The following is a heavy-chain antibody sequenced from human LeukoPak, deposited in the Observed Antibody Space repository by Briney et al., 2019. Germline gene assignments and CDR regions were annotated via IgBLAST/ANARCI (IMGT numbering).Heavy chain of an antibody. V-gene: IGHV1-18*01. Sequence: ASVKVSCKASGYTFTSYGISWVRQAPGQGLEWMGWISAYNGNTNYAQKLQGRVTMTTDTSTSTAYMELRGLRSDDTAVYYCARVEGNYYYDSSGHYYGYWGQGTLVTVSS. D-gene: IGHD3-22*01. CDR2: ISAYNGNT. CDR1: GYTFTSYG. J-gene: IGHJ4*02. CDR3: ARVEGNYYYDSSGHYYGY.